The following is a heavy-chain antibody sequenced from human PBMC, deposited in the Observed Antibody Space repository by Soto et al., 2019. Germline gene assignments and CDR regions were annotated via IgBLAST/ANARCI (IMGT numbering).Heavy chain of an antibody. CDR3: ASFGLRYFDGGVDPLDY. J-gene: IGHJ4*02. D-gene: IGHD3-9*01. V-gene: IGHV1-69*02. CDR1: GDTFGSYT. Sequence: QVQLVQSGAEVKKPGSSVKVSCKPSGDTFGSYTLSWVRQAPGQGLEWMGSIIPILGIPNYAQRFQGRVTITADKSTTTAYMELSSLRSEDTAVYYCASFGLRYFDGGVDPLDYWGQGTLVTVSS. CDR2: IIPILGIP.